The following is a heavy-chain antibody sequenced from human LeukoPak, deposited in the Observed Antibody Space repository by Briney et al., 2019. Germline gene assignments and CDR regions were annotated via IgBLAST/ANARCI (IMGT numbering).Heavy chain of an antibody. CDR2: IYYSGST. J-gene: IGHJ5*02. CDR3: ARETPINWFDP. Sequence: PSETLSLTCTVSGGSISSYYWSWIRRPPGKGLEWIGYIYYSGSTNYNPSLKSRVTISVDTSKNQFSLKLSSVTAADTAVYYCARETPINWFDPWGQGTLVTVSS. CDR1: GGSISSYY. V-gene: IGHV4-59*01.